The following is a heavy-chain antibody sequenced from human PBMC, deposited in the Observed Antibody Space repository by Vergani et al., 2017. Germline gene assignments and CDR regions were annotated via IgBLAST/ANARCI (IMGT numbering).Heavy chain of an antibody. Sequence: EVDLVESGGGLAQPGGSLRLSCEASGITFWKFGMHWVRQGPGKGLEWVSGISWNSGAVDYADSVRGRLTISRDTAKKSLYLQMNNLRPEDTAFYYCVKDTGIQLWQHFESWGQGILVTVSS. J-gene: IGHJ4*02. CDR3: VKDTGIQLWQHFES. D-gene: IGHD3-16*01. CDR2: ISWNSGAV. V-gene: IGHV3-9*01. CDR1: GITFWKFG.